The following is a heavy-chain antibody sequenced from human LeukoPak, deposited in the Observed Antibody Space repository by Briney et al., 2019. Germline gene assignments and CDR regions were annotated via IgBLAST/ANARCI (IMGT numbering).Heavy chain of an antibody. CDR3: AKPGTVRNYVVFRRWGYYGMDV. J-gene: IGHJ6*02. V-gene: IGHV3-23*01. D-gene: IGHD4-11*01. Sequence: PGGSLRLSCAASGFTVSSNYMSWVRQAPGKGLEWVSAISGSGGSTYYADSVKGRFTISRDNSKNTLYLQMNSLRAEDTAVYYCAKPGTVRNYVVFRRWGYYGMDVWGQGTTVTVSS. CDR1: GFTVSSNY. CDR2: ISGSGGST.